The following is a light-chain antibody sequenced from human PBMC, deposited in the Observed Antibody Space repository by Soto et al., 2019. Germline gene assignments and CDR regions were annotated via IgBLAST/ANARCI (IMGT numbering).Light chain of an antibody. CDR3: QQSYSTPPT. Sequence: DIQMTQSPSSLSASVGDRVTITCRASQSISYVLNWYQQKPGKAPKLLIYAASSLQSGIPSRFSGSGSGTDFTLTISSLQPEDFATYYCQQSYSTPPTFGQGTKVDIK. J-gene: IGKJ1*01. CDR2: AAS. V-gene: IGKV1-39*01. CDR1: QSISYV.